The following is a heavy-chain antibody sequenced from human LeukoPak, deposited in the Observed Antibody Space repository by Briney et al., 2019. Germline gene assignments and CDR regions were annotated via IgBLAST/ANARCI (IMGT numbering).Heavy chain of an antibody. V-gene: IGHV3-9*01. Sequence: PGGSLRLSCAASGFTFDDYAMHWVRQAPGRGLEWVSGISWNSGSIGYADSVKGRFTISRDNAKNSLYLQMNSLRAEDTALYYCAKDWRGYSYGLYFNYWGQGTLVTVSS. CDR1: GFTFDDYA. CDR3: AKDWRGYSYGLYFNY. CDR2: ISWNSGSI. J-gene: IGHJ4*02. D-gene: IGHD5-18*01.